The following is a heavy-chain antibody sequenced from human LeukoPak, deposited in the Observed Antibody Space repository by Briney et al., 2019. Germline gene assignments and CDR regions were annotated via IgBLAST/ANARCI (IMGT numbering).Heavy chain of an antibody. CDR1: GFTFSSYW. D-gene: IGHD3-9*01. CDR2: INGDGRNI. Sequence: PGGSLRLSCVASGFTFSSYWMHWVRQGPREGLVWVSRINGDGRNINYADSVRGRFTISRDNAKNTLYLQMNTLRVEDTAVYYCTRDLMDYDVSTGLHHYYMDVWGQGTTVTVSS. V-gene: IGHV3-74*01. CDR3: TRDLMDYDVSTGLHHYYMDV. J-gene: IGHJ6*02.